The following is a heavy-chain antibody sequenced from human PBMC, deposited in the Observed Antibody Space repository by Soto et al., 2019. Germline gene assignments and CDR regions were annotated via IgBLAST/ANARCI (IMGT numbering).Heavy chain of an antibody. Sequence: SETLSLTCTVSGGSISSGGYYWSWIRQHPGKGLEWIGYIYYSGSTYYNPSLKSRVTISVDTSKNQFSLKLSSVTAADTAVYYCARDGRGVPFFDPWGQGTLVTVSS. CDR1: GGSISSGGYY. D-gene: IGHD3-10*01. CDR3: ARDGRGVPFFDP. V-gene: IGHV4-31*03. J-gene: IGHJ5*02. CDR2: IYYSGST.